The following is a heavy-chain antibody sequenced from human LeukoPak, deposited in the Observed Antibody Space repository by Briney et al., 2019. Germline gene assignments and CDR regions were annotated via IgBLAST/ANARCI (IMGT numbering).Heavy chain of an antibody. CDR2: IKQDGSEK. J-gene: IGHJ4*02. V-gene: IGHV3-7*04. D-gene: IGHD6-13*01. CDR3: ARGTIAAAGYYYFDY. CDR1: GFTFSSYM. Sequence: PGGSLRLSCAASGFTFSSYMMNWVRQAPGKGLEWVANIKQDGSEKYYVDSVKGRFTISRDNAKNSLYLQMNSLRAEDTAVYYRARGTIAAAGYYYFDYWGQGTQVTVSS.